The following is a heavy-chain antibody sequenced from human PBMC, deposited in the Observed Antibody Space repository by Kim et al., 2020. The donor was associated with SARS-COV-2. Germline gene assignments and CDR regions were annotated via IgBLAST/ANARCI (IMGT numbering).Heavy chain of an antibody. V-gene: IGHV4-59*01. D-gene: IGHD1-26*01. Sequence: TSSLTSRVTISVATSKNQFSLELTSVTAADTAVYDCARINSGSDSTRFDVWGEGILVTVSS. J-gene: IGHJ4*02. CDR3: ARINSGSDSTRFDV.